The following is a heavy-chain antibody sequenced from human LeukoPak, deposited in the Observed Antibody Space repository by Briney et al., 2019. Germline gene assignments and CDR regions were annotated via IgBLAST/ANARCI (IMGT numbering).Heavy chain of an antibody. Sequence: GGSLRLSCAASGFTFDDYGMSWVRQAPGKGLEWVANIKQDGSEKYYVDSVKGRFTISRDNAKNSLYLQMNSLRAEDTAVYYCARDLGGYSGYGVYYYMDVWGKGTTVTVSS. J-gene: IGHJ6*03. CDR3: ARDLGGYSGYGVYYYMDV. V-gene: IGHV3-7*01. D-gene: IGHD5-12*01. CDR1: GFTFDDYG. CDR2: IKQDGSEK.